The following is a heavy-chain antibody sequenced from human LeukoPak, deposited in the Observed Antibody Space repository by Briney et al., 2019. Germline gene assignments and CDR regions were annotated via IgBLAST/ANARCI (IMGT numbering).Heavy chain of an antibody. D-gene: IGHD6-13*01. CDR1: GGSFRNYF. V-gene: IGHV4-34*01. J-gene: IGHJ4*02. CDR2: INHLGNT. Sequence: SETLSLTCGVYGGSFRNYFWTWIRQPPGKGLEWIGEINHLGNTNYNPSLKSRVTMSIDTSNNQFSLKLSSVTAADTAVYYCARGVLAATGTEVYWGQGTLVTVSS. CDR3: ARGVLAATGTEVY.